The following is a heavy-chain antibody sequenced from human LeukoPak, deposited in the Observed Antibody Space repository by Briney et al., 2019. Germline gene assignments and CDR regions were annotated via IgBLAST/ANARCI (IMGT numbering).Heavy chain of an antibody. CDR2: ISGGGGST. D-gene: IGHD6-19*01. V-gene: IGHV3-23*01. Sequence: PGGSLRLSCAASGFTFTNYAMSWVRQAPGKGLEWVSGISGGGGSTYYADSVKGRFTISRDNAKNTLYLQMNSLRAEDTAVYYCARDLEQWLVQNWFDPWGQGTLVTVSS. J-gene: IGHJ5*02. CDR3: ARDLEQWLVQNWFDP. CDR1: GFTFTNYA.